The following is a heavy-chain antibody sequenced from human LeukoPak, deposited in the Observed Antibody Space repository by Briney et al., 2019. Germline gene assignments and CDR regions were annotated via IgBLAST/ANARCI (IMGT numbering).Heavy chain of an antibody. V-gene: IGHV3-74*01. Sequence: GGTLRLSCAASGFTFSSYYRHWVRQPPGKGLVGVSHINSDGSSTSYADSVKGGLTMSRVNGKITMYMAMNSLRAEDTAVYYCEREAVAGTWFDPWGQGTLVTVSS. CDR1: GFTFSSYY. CDR2: INSDGSST. D-gene: IGHD6-19*01. CDR3: EREAVAGTWFDP. J-gene: IGHJ5*02.